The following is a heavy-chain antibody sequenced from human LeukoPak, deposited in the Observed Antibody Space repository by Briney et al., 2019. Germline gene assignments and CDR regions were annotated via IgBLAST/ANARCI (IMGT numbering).Heavy chain of an antibody. CDR3: AKGNSCYFFYF. J-gene: IGHJ4*02. V-gene: IGHV3-23*01. D-gene: IGHD2-2*01. Sequence: GGSLRLSCVASGFTFSHYAMNWVRQAPGKGLEWVSAITDTGRTTYYADSVKGRFAISRDNSKNTLYLQMNSLRAEDTAIYFCAKGNSCYFFYFWGQGTLVIFSS. CDR1: GFTFSHYA. CDR2: ITDTGRTT.